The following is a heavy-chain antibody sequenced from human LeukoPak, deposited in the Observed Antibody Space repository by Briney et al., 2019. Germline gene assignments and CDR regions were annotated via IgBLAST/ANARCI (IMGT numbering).Heavy chain of an antibody. CDR1: GYTFTSYY. J-gene: IGHJ4*02. Sequence: ASVKVSCKASGYTFTSYYMHWVRQAPGQGLEWMGWINPNSGGTNYAQKFQGRVTMTRDTSISTAYMELSRLRSDDTAVYYCARDFGGVKWELPDYWGQGTLVTVSS. V-gene: IGHV1-2*02. CDR2: INPNSGGT. CDR3: ARDFGGVKWELPDY. D-gene: IGHD1-26*01.